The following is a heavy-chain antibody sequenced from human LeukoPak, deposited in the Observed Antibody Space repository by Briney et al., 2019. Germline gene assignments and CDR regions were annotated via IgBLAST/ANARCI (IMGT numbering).Heavy chain of an antibody. CDR2: INPNSGGT. Sequence: VASVKVSCKASGYTSTGYYMHWVRQAPGQGLEWMGWINPNSGGTNYAQRFQGRVTMTRDTSISTAYMELSRLRSDDTAVYYCARDGKPDAFDIWGQGTMVTVSS. V-gene: IGHV1-2*02. CDR1: GYTSTGYY. J-gene: IGHJ3*02. D-gene: IGHD1-26*01. CDR3: ARDGKPDAFDI.